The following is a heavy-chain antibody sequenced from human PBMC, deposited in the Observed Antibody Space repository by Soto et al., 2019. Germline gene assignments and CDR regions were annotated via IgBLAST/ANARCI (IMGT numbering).Heavy chain of an antibody. J-gene: IGHJ6*02. CDR2: IYYSGST. D-gene: IGHD4-17*01. Sequence: PSETLSLTCTVSGGSISSGGYYWSWIRQHPGKGLEWIGYIYYSGSTYYNPSLKSRVTISVDTSKNQFSLKLSSVTAADTAVYYCARDRELDYGDYEYYYYGMDVWGQGTTVTVSS. CDR1: GGSISSGGYY. V-gene: IGHV4-31*03. CDR3: ARDRELDYGDYEYYYYGMDV.